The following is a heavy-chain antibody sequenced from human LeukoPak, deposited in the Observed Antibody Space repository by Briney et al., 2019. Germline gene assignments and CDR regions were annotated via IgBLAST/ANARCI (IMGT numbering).Heavy chain of an antibody. D-gene: IGHD3-3*01. J-gene: IGHJ4*02. Sequence: SVKVSCKASGGTFSSYAISWVRQAPGQGLEWMGGIIPIFGTANYAQKFQGRVTITTDESTSTAYMELSSLRSEDTAVYYCARATTLGYYDFWSGYPFDYWGQGTLVTVSS. V-gene: IGHV1-69*05. CDR1: GGTFSSYA. CDR2: IIPIFGTA. CDR3: ARATTLGYYDFWSGYPFDY.